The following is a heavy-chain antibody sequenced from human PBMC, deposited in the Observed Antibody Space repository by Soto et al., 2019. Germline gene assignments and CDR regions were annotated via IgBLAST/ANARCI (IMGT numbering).Heavy chain of an antibody. V-gene: IGHV1-8*01. CDR3: ARDEEQLVPVYGMDV. D-gene: IGHD6-13*01. CDR2: MNPNSGNT. J-gene: IGHJ6*02. Sequence: ASVKVSCKASGYTFTSYDINWVLQATGQGLEWMGWMNPNSGNTGYAQKFQGRVTMTRNTSISTAYMELSSLRSEDTAVYYCARDEEQLVPVYGMDVWGQGTTVTVSS. CDR1: GYTFTSYD.